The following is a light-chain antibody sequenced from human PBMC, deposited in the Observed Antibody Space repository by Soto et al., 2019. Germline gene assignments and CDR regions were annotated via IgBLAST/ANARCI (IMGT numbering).Light chain of an antibody. J-gene: IGKJ4*01. CDR2: AAS. CDR1: QSISSY. V-gene: IGKV1-39*01. Sequence: DIQMTQSPSSLSASVGDRVTITCRASQSISSYLNWYQQKPGKAPKLLIYAASSLQSGVPSRFSGSGSVTAFTLTISSLQPEDFATYYGQQSYSTPLTFGGGTKVEIK. CDR3: QQSYSTPLT.